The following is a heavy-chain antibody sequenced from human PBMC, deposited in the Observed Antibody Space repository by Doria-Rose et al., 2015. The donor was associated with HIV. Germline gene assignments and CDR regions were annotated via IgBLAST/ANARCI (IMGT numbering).Heavy chain of an antibody. J-gene: IGHJ4*02. CDR3: ARIKSSRWYHKYYFDF. Sequence: QITLKESGPVLVKPTETLTLTCTVSGVSLSSPGMGVSWIRQPPGKVLEWLAHTFSADERSYTTTLKSRLTISRGTSKSQVVLTMTDMDPVDTATYYCARIKSSRWYHKYYFDFWGQGTLVIVSA. CDR1: GVSLSSPGMG. V-gene: IGHV2-26*01. D-gene: IGHD6-13*01. CDR2: TFSADER.